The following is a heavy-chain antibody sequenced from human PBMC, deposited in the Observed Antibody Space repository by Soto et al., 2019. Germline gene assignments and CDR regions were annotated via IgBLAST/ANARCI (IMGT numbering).Heavy chain of an antibody. D-gene: IGHD2-8*01. Sequence: QVQLVQSGAEVKKPGASVKVSCKASGYTFTSYGISWVRQAPGQGLEWMGWISAYNGNTNYAQKLQGRVTMTTDTATSTAYVEPRSLRSDDTAVYYCARPRGYCTNGVCYTHNYYSYGMDVWGQGTTVTVSS. CDR3: ARPRGYCTNGVCYTHNYYSYGMDV. J-gene: IGHJ6*02. CDR1: GYTFTSYG. CDR2: ISAYNGNT. V-gene: IGHV1-18*01.